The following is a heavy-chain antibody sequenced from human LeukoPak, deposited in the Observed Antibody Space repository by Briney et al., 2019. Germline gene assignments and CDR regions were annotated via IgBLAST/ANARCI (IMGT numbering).Heavy chain of an antibody. CDR3: ARSGYGSRWYFFDH. J-gene: IGHJ4*02. D-gene: IGHD6-13*01. V-gene: IGHV3-48*02. Sequence: GGSPRLSCAASGFTFNSYSMNWVRQAPGKGLEWVSHISSSSSSIYYADSVKGRFSISRDNAKNSLYLQMNSLRDEDTAVYYCARSGYGSRWYFFDHWGQGTLVTVSS. CDR2: ISSSSSSI. CDR1: GFTFNSYS.